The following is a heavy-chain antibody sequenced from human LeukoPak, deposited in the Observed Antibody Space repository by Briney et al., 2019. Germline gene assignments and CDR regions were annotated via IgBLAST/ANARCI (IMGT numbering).Heavy chain of an antibody. D-gene: IGHD6-19*01. V-gene: IGHV3-64D*06. CDR2: ISSNGGST. J-gene: IGHJ4*02. CDR3: VKAGSIAVAGGGYY. CDR1: GFTFSSYV. Sequence: GGSLRLSCAASGFTFSSYVMHWVRQAPGKGLEYVSAISSNGGSTYYADSVKGRFTISRDNSKNTLYLQMSSLRAEDTAVYYCVKAGSIAVAGGGYYWGRGTLVTVSS.